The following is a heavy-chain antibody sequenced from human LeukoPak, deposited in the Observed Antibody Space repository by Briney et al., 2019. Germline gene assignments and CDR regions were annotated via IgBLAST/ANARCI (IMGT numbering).Heavy chain of an antibody. J-gene: IGHJ4*02. CDR2: ITSDGSST. D-gene: IGHD6-19*01. Sequence: PGGSLRLSCAVSGFTFSRFAMSWVRQAPGKGLVWVSRITSDGSSTTYADSVKGRFTISRDNAKNTLYLQMNSLRAEDTAAYYCAREGSSAWYFDYWGQGTPVTVSS. CDR1: GFTFSRFA. CDR3: AREGSSAWYFDY. V-gene: IGHV3-74*01.